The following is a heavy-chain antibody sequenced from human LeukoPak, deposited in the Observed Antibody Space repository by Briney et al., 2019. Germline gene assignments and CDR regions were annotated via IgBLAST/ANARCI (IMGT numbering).Heavy chain of an antibody. CDR1: GYTFTGYY. CDR3: ARGPYYDTGGYYYQMYYFDY. V-gene: IGHV1-2*02. CDR2: INPNSGGT. J-gene: IGHJ4*02. D-gene: IGHD3-22*01. Sequence: ASVKVSCKASGYTFTGYYMHWVRQAPGQGLEWMGWINPNSGGTNYAQKFQGRVTMTRDTSISTAYMELSSLTSEDTAMYYCARGPYYDTGGYYYQMYYFDYWGQGTLVTVSS.